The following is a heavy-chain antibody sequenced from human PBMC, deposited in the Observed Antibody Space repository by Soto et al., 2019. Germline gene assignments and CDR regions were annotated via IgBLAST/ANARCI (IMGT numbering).Heavy chain of an antibody. J-gene: IGHJ4*02. D-gene: IGHD5-12*01. CDR2: IYYSGST. Sequence: PSETLSLTCTVSGGSISSYYWSWIRQPPGKGLEWIGYIYYSGSTNYNPSLKSRVTISVDTSKNQFSLKLSSVTAADTAVYYCARLLRDGYNYYYFDYWGQGTLVTVSS. CDR3: ARLLRDGYNYYYFDY. CDR1: GGSISSYY. V-gene: IGHV4-59*01.